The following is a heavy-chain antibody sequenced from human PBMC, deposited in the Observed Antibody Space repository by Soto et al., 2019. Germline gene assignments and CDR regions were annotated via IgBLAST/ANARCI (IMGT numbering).Heavy chain of an antibody. CDR1: GFRFRDRG. V-gene: IGHV3-30*03. J-gene: IGHJ4*02. Sequence: QVQLVESGGGAVQPGRSLRLSCATPGFRFRDRGMHWIRQARDKRLEWVASISHDGEYTYYADPGKGRFTVSRDNSKNTLSLQRDSLKTADTALYHCVRGTATTGTSIHLDQWGRGAQVSVSP. D-gene: IGHD1-7*01. CDR2: ISHDGEYT. CDR3: VRGTATTGTSIHLDQ.